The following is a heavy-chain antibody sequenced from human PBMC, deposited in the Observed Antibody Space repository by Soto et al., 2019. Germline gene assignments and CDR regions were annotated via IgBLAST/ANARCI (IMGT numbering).Heavy chain of an antibody. CDR1: GFTFSRYG. Sequence: GGSLRFSCAASGFTFSRYGMHWVRQGPGKGLEWVAVIWYDGSNKYYADPVKGRFTISRDNSKNTLHLQMISLRAEDTAVYYCARDDIPGITVSTYGMDVWGQGTTVTVSS. CDR3: ARDDIPGITVSTYGMDV. CDR2: IWYDGSNK. J-gene: IGHJ6*02. D-gene: IGHD6-19*01. V-gene: IGHV3-33*01.